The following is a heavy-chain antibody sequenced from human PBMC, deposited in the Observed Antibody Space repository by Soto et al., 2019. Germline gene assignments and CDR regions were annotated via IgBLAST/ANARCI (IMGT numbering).Heavy chain of an antibody. CDR3: ATGARLTHYDILTGYYSLYYYYGMVV. V-gene: IGHV1-69*06. J-gene: IGHJ6*02. CDR1: GGTFSSYA. Sequence: SVKVSCKASGGTFSSYAISWVRQAPGQGLEWMGGIIPIFGTANYAQKFQGRVTITADKSTSTAYMELSSLRPEDTAVYYCATGARLTHYDILTGYYSLYYYYGMVVWGQGTTVTVSS. D-gene: IGHD3-9*01. CDR2: IIPIFGTA.